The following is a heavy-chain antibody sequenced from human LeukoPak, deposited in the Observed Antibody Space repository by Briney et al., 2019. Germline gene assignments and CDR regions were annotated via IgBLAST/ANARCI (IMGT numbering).Heavy chain of an antibody. CDR3: ARGPTYYYDRSGYYDFDY. D-gene: IGHD3-22*01. V-gene: IGHV4-34*01. CDR1: GGSLSGYY. J-gene: IGHJ4*02. CDR2: INHSRST. Sequence: SETLSLTCAVYGGSLSGYYWSWIRQPPGKGLEWIGEINHSRSTNYNPSLKSRVTISVDTSKNQFSLKLSSVTAADTAVYYCARGPTYYYDRSGYYDFDYWGQGTLVTVSS.